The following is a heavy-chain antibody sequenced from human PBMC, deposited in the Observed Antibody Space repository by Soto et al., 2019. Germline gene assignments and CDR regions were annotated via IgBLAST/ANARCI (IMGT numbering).Heavy chain of an antibody. J-gene: IGHJ4*02. Sequence: QVQLVQSGAEVKKPGSSVKVSCKASGVTFSSYTISWVRQAPGQGLEWMGRIIPILGIANYAQKFQGRVTITADKSTSTAYMELSSLRSEDTAVYYCARDGRYCSGGSCYSVWGQGTLVTVSS. D-gene: IGHD2-15*01. V-gene: IGHV1-69*08. CDR1: GVTFSSYT. CDR3: ARDGRYCSGGSCYSV. CDR2: IIPILGIA.